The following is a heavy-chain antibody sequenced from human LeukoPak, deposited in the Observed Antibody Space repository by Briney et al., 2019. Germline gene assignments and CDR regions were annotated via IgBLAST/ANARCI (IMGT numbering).Heavy chain of an antibody. J-gene: IGHJ4*02. CDR2: ISAYNGKI. D-gene: IGHD3-3*01. CDR1: GYTFSNHG. V-gene: IGHV1-18*01. CDR3: ARDSTNQLRFLEWYDRSPIDY. Sequence: ASVKVSCKASGYTFSNHGVTWVRQARGQGLEWMGWISAYNGKINYARKFQGRVTMTKDTSTSTAYMELRSLRSDDTAVYYCARDSTNQLRFLEWYDRSPIDYWGQGTLVTVSS.